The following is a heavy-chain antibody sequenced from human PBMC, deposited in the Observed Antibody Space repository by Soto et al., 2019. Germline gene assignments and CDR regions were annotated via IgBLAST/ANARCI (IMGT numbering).Heavy chain of an antibody. V-gene: IGHV1-18*01. CDR3: ARVYYDSSGYPHDAFDI. CDR1: GYTFTSYC. D-gene: IGHD3-22*01. CDR2: ISAYNGNT. J-gene: IGHJ3*02. Sequence: ASVKVSCKASGYTFTSYCISWVRQASGQGLEWMGWISAYNGNTNYAQKLQGRVTMTTDTSTSTAYMELRSLRSDDTAVYYCARVYYDSSGYPHDAFDISGQGTMVTVSS.